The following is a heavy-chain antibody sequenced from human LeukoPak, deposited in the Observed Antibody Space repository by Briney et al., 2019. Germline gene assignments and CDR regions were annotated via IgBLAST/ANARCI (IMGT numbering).Heavy chain of an antibody. CDR2: IYSGGAT. D-gene: IGHD6-13*01. CDR3: ARASTIGAAGLFDS. Sequence: GGSLRLSCAASGFTVSSIYMNWVRQAPGKGLEWVSVIYSGGATFYADSVKGRFTISRDSSKNTLYLQMNNLRVEDTAVYYCARASTIGAAGLFDSWGQGTLVTVSS. V-gene: IGHV3-53*01. CDR1: GFTVSSIY. J-gene: IGHJ4*02.